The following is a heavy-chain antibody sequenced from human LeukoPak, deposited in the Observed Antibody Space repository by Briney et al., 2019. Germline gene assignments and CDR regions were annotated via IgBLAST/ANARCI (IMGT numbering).Heavy chain of an antibody. CDR1: GFTFSSYS. V-gene: IGHV3-64*01. CDR2: ISSNGGRS. J-gene: IGHJ3*02. D-gene: IGHD3-22*01. CDR3: ARDRDPGYYDTNGYRRVNAFDI. Sequence: GGSLRLSCAASGFTFSSYSMHWVRQAPGKGLEYVSAISSNGGRSYYANSVKGRFTISRDNAKNSLFLQMNSLRAEDTAVYYCARDRDPGYYDTNGYRRVNAFDIWGQGTMVTVSS.